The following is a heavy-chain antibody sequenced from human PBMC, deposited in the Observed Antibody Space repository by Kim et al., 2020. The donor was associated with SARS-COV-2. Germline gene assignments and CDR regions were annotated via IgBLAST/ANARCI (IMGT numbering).Heavy chain of an antibody. CDR1: GLTFSNYA. J-gene: IGHJ3*01. V-gene: IGHV3-23*01. Sequence: GGSLRLSCAVSGLTFSNYAMFWVRQAPGKGLDWVSGVSATGGSTYYANSVKGRFTIPRDNPKNTLYLQVNSLRTEDTALYYCAKGVSATAIDAFAFWGQG. CDR2: VSATGGST. CDR3: AKGVSATAIDAFAF.